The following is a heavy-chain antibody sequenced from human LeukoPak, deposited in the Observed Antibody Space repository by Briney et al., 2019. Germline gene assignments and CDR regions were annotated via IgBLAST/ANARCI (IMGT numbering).Heavy chain of an antibody. CDR1: GFTFSSYS. CDR2: ISSSSYI. Sequence: PGGSLRLSCAASGFTFSSYSMNWVRQAPGKGPEWVSSISSSSYIYYADSVKGRFTISRDNAKNSLYLQMNSLRAEDTAVYYCARGPYSSSSRGFDPWGQGTLVTVSS. D-gene: IGHD6-6*01. CDR3: ARGPYSSSSRGFDP. V-gene: IGHV3-21*01. J-gene: IGHJ5*02.